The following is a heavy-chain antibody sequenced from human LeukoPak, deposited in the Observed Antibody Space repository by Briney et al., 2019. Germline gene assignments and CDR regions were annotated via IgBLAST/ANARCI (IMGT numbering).Heavy chain of an antibody. CDR2: MNPNSGNT. D-gene: IGHD5-12*01. J-gene: IGHJ2*01. V-gene: IGHV1-8*01. CDR1: GYTFTSYD. CDR3: ARGGYDGSTPDWYFDL. Sequence: ASVKVSCKASGYTFTSYDINRVRQATGQGLEWMGWMNPNSGNTGYAQKFQGRVTMTRNTSISTAYMELSSLRSEDTAVYYCARGGYDGSTPDWYFDLWGRGTLVTVSS.